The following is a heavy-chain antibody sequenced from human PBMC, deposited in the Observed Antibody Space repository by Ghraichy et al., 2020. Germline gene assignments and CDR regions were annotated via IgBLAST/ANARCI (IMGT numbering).Heavy chain of an antibody. Sequence: GGSLRLSCAASGFTFSSYSMNWVRQAPGKGLEWVSSISSTSTYTHYADSLKGRFTISRDNSKTTLYLQMNSLRAEDTAVYYCAKAKRSAGKVKRSAGAGSAYYFDYWGQGTLVTVSS. V-gene: IGHV3-21*04. J-gene: IGHJ4*02. CDR2: ISSTSTYT. CDR3: AKAKRSAGKVKRSAGAGSAYYFDY. CDR1: GFTFSSYS. D-gene: IGHD6-13*01.